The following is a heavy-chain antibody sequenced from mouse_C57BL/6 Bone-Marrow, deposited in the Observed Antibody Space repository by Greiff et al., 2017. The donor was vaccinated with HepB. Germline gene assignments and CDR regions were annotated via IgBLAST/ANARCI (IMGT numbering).Heavy chain of an antibody. J-gene: IGHJ1*03. CDR2: ISNLAYSI. CDR1: GFTFSDYG. CDR3: ARAYYGNDWYFDV. Sequence: EVMLVESGGGLVQPGGSLKLSCAASGFTFSDYGLAWVRQAPRKGPEWVAFISNLAYSIYYADTVTGRFTISRENAKNTLYLEMSSLRSEDTAMYYCARAYYGNDWYFDVWGTGTTVTVSS. D-gene: IGHD2-10*01. V-gene: IGHV5-15*01.